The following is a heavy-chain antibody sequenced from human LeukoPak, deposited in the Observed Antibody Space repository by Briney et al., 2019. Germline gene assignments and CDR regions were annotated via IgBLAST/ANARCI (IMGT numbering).Heavy chain of an antibody. CDR1: GGTFSSYA. D-gene: IGHD6-6*01. CDR2: IIPIFGTA. CDR3: ARDGTPIKGAARRSYYYYYYMDV. V-gene: IGHV1-69*05. Sequence: SVKVSCKASGGTFSSYAISWVRQAPGQGLEWMGGIIPIFGTANYAQKFQGGVTITTDESTSTAYMELSSLRSEDTAVYYCARDGTPIKGAARRSYYYYYYMDVWGKGTTVTVSS. J-gene: IGHJ6*03.